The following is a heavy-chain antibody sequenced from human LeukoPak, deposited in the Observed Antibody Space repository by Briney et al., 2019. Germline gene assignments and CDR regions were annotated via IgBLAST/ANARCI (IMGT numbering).Heavy chain of an antibody. CDR2: IYSGGST. D-gene: IGHD3-22*01. CDR1: GFIVSSTY. Sequence: GGSLRLSCAASGFIVSSTYMSWVRQAPGKGLEWVSVIYSGGSTYYADSVKGRFTISRDNSKNTLYLQMNSLRAEDTAVYYCARYYYGSSGYPYYFDYWGQGTLVTVSS. V-gene: IGHV3-53*01. CDR3: ARYYYGSSGYPYYFDY. J-gene: IGHJ4*02.